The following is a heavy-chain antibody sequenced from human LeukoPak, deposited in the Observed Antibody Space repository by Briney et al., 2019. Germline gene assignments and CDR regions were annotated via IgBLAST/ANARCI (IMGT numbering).Heavy chain of an antibody. V-gene: IGHV3-33*01. CDR2: IWYDGSNK. J-gene: IGHJ4*02. CDR3: ARARTTRGFDY. D-gene: IGHD4-17*01. Sequence: GRSLRLSCAASGFTFNSYGIHWVRQAPGKGLEWVAFIWYDGSNKYYADSVKGRFTISRDNSKNTLYLQMNSLRAEDTAVYYCARARTTRGFDYWGQGTLVNVSS. CDR1: GFTFNSYG.